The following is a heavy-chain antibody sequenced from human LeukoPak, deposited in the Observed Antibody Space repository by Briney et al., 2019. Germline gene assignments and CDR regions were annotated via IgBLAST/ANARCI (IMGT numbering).Heavy chain of an antibody. J-gene: IGHJ4*02. CDR2: ISGSGGST. CDR1: GFTFSNYA. CDR3: AKDSNYDSSGYQFDY. Sequence: GGSLRLSCAASGFTFSNYAMSWVRQAPGKGLEWVSAISGSGGSTYYADSVKGRFTISRDNSKNTLYLQMNSLRAEDTAVYYCAKDSNYDSSGYQFDYWGQGTLVTVSS. V-gene: IGHV3-23*01. D-gene: IGHD3-22*01.